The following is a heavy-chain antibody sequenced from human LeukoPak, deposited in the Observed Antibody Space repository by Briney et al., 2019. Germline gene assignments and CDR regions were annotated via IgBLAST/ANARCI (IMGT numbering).Heavy chain of an antibody. V-gene: IGHV3-74*01. D-gene: IGHD3-22*01. Sequence: GGSLRLSCAASGLTFSSHWMHWVRQAPGKGLVWVSRITNDGSSTTYADSVKGRFTISRDNAKNMLYLQVNSLRVEDTAVYYCVRSAFHAGSGNYYDYWGQGTLVTVSS. CDR3: VRSAFHAGSGNYYDY. J-gene: IGHJ4*02. CDR2: ITNDGSST. CDR1: GLTFSSHW.